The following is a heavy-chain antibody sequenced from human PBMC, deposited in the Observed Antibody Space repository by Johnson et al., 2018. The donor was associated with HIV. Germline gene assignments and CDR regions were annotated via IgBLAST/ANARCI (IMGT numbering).Heavy chain of an antibody. CDR2: IKQDGSEK. CDR3: AKDEAQTLASAGRDAFDF. CDR1: VFTLSSYW. D-gene: IGHD6-13*01. V-gene: IGHV3-7*01. Sequence: VQLVESGGGLVQPGGSLRLSCAASVFTLSSYWMSWVRQAPGKGLEWVANIKQDGSEKYYVDSVKGRFTISRDNSKKTIYLQMKSLRPEDTAVYYCAKDEAQTLASAGRDAFDFWGQGTAVTV. J-gene: IGHJ3*01.